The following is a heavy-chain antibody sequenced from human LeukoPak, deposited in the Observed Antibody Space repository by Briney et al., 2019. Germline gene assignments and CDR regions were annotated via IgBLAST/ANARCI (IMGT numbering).Heavy chain of an antibody. D-gene: IGHD3-16*02. J-gene: IGHJ4*02. CDR2: INPSGGST. Sequence: ASVKVSCKASGYTFTSYYMHWVRQAPGQGLEWMGIINPSGGSTSYAQKFQGRVTMTRDTSTRTVYMELSSLRSEDTAVYYCARGPMITFGGVIVPYFDYWGQGTLVTVSS. CDR3: ARGPMITFGGVIVPYFDY. V-gene: IGHV1-46*01. CDR1: GYTFTSYY.